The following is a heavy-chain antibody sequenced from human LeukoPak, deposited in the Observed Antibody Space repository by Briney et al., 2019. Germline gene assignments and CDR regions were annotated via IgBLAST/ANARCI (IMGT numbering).Heavy chain of an antibody. CDR1: GASITDYF. CDR3: ARDTYCGGDCYYFDY. CDR2: VYYSGTT. D-gene: IGHD2-21*02. Sequence: PSETLSLTCTVSGASITDYFWTWIRQPPGKGLEWIGYVYYSGTTIFNPSLKSRVTISVDTSKNQFSLNLSSVTAADTAVYYCARDTYCGGDCYYFDYWGQGTLVTVSS. J-gene: IGHJ4*02. V-gene: IGHV4-59*01.